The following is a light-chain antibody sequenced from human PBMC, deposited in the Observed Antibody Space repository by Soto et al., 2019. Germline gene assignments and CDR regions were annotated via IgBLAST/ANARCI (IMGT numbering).Light chain of an antibody. CDR2: DAS. V-gene: IGKV1-33*01. Sequence: DIQMTQSPSSLSASVGDRVTITCQASQDISNYLNWYQQKPGKAPKLLIYDASNLETGVPSRFSGSGSGTDFTFTISSLQPEDIAKYYCQQYDNLPRTFGQGTKVEI. J-gene: IGKJ1*01. CDR1: QDISNY. CDR3: QQYDNLPRT.